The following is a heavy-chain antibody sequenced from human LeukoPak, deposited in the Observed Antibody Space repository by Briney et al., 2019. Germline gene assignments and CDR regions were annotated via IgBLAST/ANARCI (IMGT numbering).Heavy chain of an antibody. D-gene: IGHD3-3*01. J-gene: IGHJ3*02. V-gene: IGHV4-30-2*01. CDR1: GGSISSGGYY. CDR3: AKGHYDFWSGYYTAFDI. Sequence: NPSETLSLTCTVSGGSISSGGYYWSWIRQPPGKGLEWIGYIYHSGSTYYNPSLKSRVTISVDRSKNQFSLKLSSVTAADTAVYYCAKGHYDFWSGYYTAFDIWGQGTMVTVSS. CDR2: IYHSGST.